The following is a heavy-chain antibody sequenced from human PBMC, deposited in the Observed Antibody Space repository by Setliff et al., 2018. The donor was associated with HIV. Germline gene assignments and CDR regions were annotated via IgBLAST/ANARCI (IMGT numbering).Heavy chain of an antibody. V-gene: IGHV1-2*02. Sequence: ASVKVSCKASGYSFTDYYIHWVRQAPGQGLEWMGWINPKSDGTNYAQKLQGRVTMTTDTSTSTAYMELRSLRSDDTAVYYCARVAWYYSFWSGLGDAFDIWGQGTMVTVSS. CDR1: GYSFTDYY. D-gene: IGHD3-3*01. CDR2: INPKSDGT. CDR3: ARVAWYYSFWSGLGDAFDI. J-gene: IGHJ3*02.